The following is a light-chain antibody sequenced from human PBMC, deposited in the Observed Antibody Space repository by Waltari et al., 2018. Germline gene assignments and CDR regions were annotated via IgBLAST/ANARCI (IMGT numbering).Light chain of an antibody. CDR2: DAS. CDR1: QSVSSS. J-gene: IGKJ5*01. V-gene: IGKV3-11*01. Sequence: IVLTQSPATLSLSPGERATLSCRASQSVSSSLAWYQQKPGQAPSLLIYDASNRAPGIPARFSGSRSGTDFTLTINGLEPEDFAVYYCQQRSTWPLITFGQGTRLEIK. CDR3: QQRSTWPLIT.